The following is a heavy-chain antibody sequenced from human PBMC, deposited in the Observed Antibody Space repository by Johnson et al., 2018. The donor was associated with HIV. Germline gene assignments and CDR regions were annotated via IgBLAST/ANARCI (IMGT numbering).Heavy chain of an antibody. J-gene: IGHJ3*02. CDR2: IWYDGSNK. CDR3: ARRSWAFDAFDI. V-gene: IGHV3-33*08. CDR1: GFTFSSYG. D-gene: IGHD1-26*01. Sequence: QVLLVESGGGLVQPGGSLRLSCAASGFTFSSYGMHWVRQAPGKGLEWVAVIWYDGSNKYYADSVKGRFTISRDNSKNTLYLQMNSLRAEDTAVYYCARRSWAFDAFDIWGQGTMVTVSS.